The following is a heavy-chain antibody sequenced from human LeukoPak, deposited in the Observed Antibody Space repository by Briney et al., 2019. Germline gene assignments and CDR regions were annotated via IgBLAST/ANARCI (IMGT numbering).Heavy chain of an antibody. J-gene: IGHJ4*02. V-gene: IGHV4-34*01. CDR2: INHSGST. CDR1: GGSFNDYY. Sequence: PSETLSLTCAVYGGSFNDYYWSWIRQPPGKGLEWIGEINHSGSTNYKPSLKSRVTISVDTSKNQFSLRLTSVTAADTAVYYCASAATSGTYNFDSWGQGTLVTVSS. CDR3: ASAATSGTYNFDS. D-gene: IGHD1-26*01.